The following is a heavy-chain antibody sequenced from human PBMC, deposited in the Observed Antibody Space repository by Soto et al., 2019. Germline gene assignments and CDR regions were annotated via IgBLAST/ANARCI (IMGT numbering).Heavy chain of an antibody. V-gene: IGHV3-33*01. J-gene: IGHJ6*02. CDR1: GFTFSSYG. Sequence: GGSMRLSCAASGFTFSSYGMHWVRQAPGKGLEWVAVIWYDGSNKYYADSVKGRFTISRDNSKNTLYLQMNSLGAEDTAVYYCARETRPGYYYYGMDVWGQGTTVTVSS. CDR2: IWYDGSNK. CDR3: ARETRPGYYYYGMDV.